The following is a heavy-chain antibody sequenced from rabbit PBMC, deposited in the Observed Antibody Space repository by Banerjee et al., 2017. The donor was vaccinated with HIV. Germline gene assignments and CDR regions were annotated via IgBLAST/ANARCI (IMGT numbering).Heavy chain of an antibody. CDR2: IGTGVGDT. V-gene: IGHV1S45*01. CDR1: GFSFSSGYD. J-gene: IGHJ6*01. CDR3: ARETWGSTGNYGL. Sequence: QEQLEESGGDLVKPEGSLTLTCTASGFSFSSGYDMCWVRQAPGKGLEWIACIGTGVGDTYCANWAKGRFTISKTSSTTVTLQVTSLTAADTATYFCARETWGSTGNYGLWGPGTLVTVS. D-gene: IGHD7-1*01.